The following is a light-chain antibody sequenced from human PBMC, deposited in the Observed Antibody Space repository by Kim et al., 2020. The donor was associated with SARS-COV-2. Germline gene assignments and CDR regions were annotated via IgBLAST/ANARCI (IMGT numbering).Light chain of an antibody. Sequence: PGGRACLSCRASQNVNSNLSWYQQTPGQAPRLVIYAASTRDTGIPVRCGGRGSVTEFTLTISSLQSEDSAVYYCQQYDKWPPADTVGQGTKVDIK. V-gene: IGKV3-15*01. CDR2: AAS. J-gene: IGKJ2*01. CDR3: QQYDKWPPADT. CDR1: QNVNSN.